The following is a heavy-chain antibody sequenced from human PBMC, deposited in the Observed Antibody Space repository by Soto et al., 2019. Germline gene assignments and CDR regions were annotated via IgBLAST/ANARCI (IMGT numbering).Heavy chain of an antibody. CDR2: IKSKTDGGTT. V-gene: IGHV3-15*01. J-gene: IGHJ4*02. CDR3: TTAPDFWSGYHPVDY. Sequence: GGSLRLSCAASGFTFSNAWMSWVRQGPGKGLEWVGRIKSKTDGGTTDYAAPVKGRFTISRDDSKNTLYLQMNSLKTEDTAVYYCTTAPDFWSGYHPVDYWGQGTLVTVSS. CDR1: GFTFSNAW. D-gene: IGHD3-3*01.